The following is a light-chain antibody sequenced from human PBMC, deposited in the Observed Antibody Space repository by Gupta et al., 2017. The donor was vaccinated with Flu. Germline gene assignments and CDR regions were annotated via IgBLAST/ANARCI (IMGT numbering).Light chain of an antibody. CDR3: ATWDDDRDGMI. CDR2: GGH. V-gene: IGLV1-44*01. CDR1: SSNIASHD. Sequence: QSVLTQPPSTSGTPGQSVTISCSGHSSNIASHDVIWYLHLPGTAPKLLIYGGHLRPSGVPARFSGSKSGTSASLAITGLQAEDEGSYFCATWDDDRDGMIFGGGTKLTV. J-gene: IGLJ2*01.